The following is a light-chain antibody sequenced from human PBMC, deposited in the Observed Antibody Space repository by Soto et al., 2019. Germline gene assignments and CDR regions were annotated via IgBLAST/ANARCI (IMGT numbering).Light chain of an antibody. Sequence: DIQLTQSPSFLSASVGDRVTITCRSSQVIRSYLAWYKQNPGKAPKLLIYAAATLQSGVPSRFSGSRYGTECTITICCRLPDDFANYYCKRLNSYPVTFGPGTKVDS. V-gene: IGKV1-9*01. J-gene: IGKJ3*01. CDR3: KRLNSYPVT. CDR1: QVIRSY. CDR2: AAA.